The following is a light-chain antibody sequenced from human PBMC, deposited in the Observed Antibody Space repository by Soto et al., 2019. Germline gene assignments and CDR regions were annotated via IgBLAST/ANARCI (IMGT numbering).Light chain of an antibody. Sequence: ALTQPASVSGSPGQSITISCTGTSDDIGVYDFVSWYQHHPGEVPKVIIYGVNRRPSEISSRFSGSKSGNTASLTIAGLQADDEAIYYCASYTTSSTWVFGGGTQLTVL. CDR1: SDDIGVYDF. V-gene: IGLV2-14*01. J-gene: IGLJ3*02. CDR2: GVN. CDR3: ASYTTSSTWV.